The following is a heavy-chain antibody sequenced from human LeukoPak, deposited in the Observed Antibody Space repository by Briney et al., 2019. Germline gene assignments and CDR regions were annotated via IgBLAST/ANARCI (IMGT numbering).Heavy chain of an antibody. J-gene: IGHJ3*02. Sequence: ASAKVSCKASGYTFTGYYMHWVRQAPGQGLEWMGWINPNTGGTKYAQKFQGRVTMTRDTSISTAYMELSRLRSDDTAVYYCARAYGDYLDAFDIWGQGTMVTVSS. D-gene: IGHD4-17*01. CDR1: GYTFTGYY. CDR3: ARAYGDYLDAFDI. V-gene: IGHV1-2*02. CDR2: INPNTGGT.